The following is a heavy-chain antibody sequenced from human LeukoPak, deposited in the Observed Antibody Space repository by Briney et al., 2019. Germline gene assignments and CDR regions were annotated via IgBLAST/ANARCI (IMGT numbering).Heavy chain of an antibody. J-gene: IGHJ4*02. D-gene: IGHD5-12*01. CDR3: ASGDDYDYYFDY. CDR1: GFTVSSNY. Sequence: GGSRRLSCAASGFTVSSNYMSWVRQAPGKGLEWVSVIYSGVSTYYADSVKGRFTISRDNSKNTLYLQMNSLRAEDTAVYYCASGDDYDYYFDYWGQGTLVTVSS. CDR2: IYSGVST. V-gene: IGHV3-66*02.